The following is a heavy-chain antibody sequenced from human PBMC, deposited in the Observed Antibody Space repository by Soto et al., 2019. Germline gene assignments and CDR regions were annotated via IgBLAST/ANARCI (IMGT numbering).Heavy chain of an antibody. V-gene: IGHV3-11*01. CDR3: VGGSGSLPH. CDR1: GFTFSDYY. J-gene: IGHJ4*02. Sequence: QVQLVESGGGLVKPGVSLRLSWPASGFTFSDYYISWLRQAPGKSLEWVSYINSSGSTIYSAESVKGRFTISRDNAKNSLYLQMNSLRSEDTAVYYCVGGSGSLPHWGQGPLVTVSS. CDR2: INSSGSTI. D-gene: IGHD3-10*01.